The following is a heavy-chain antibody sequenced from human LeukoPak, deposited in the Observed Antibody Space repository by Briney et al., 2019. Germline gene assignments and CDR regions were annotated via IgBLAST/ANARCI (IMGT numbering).Heavy chain of an antibody. V-gene: IGHV4-59*01. J-gene: IGHJ4*02. CDR1: GGSLTKYY. D-gene: IGHD2/OR15-2a*01. Sequence: PSETLSLTCTVSGGSLTKYYWSWIRQPPGKGLEWIGFVFYSGTTHYNPSLKSRVTLSVDTSKNQFSLTLTSVTAADTAVYYCARLDNYLFGYWGQGSLVTVSP. CDR2: VFYSGTT. CDR3: ARLDNYLFGY.